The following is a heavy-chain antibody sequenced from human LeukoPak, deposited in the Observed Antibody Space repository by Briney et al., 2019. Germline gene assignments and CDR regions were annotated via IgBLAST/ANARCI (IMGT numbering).Heavy chain of an antibody. D-gene: IGHD4-17*01. V-gene: IGHV4-4*07. J-gene: IGHJ4*02. Sequence: SETLSLTCTVSGGXISSYYCWIRQPAGKGLEWIGRIYTSGSTNYNPSLESRVTMSVDTSKNQLSLKLSSVTAADTAVYYCARSRYGDYLDYWGQGTLVTVSS. CDR3: ARSRYGDYLDY. CDR2: IYTSGST. CDR1: GGXISSYY.